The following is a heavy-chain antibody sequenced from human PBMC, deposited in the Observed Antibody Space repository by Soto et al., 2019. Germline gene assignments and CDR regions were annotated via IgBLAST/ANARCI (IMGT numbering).Heavy chain of an antibody. V-gene: IGHV3-13*01. J-gene: IGHJ3*02. CDR1: GFTFSGYG. CDR3: ARGGGFGEQYSDAFDI. Sequence: EVQLVESGGGLVQAGGSLRLSCAASGFTFSGYGMHWVRQAAGESLEWVSVIGTSGHAFYADSVKGRFTITREDAKNSVYLQMESLGDGETAVYYCARGGGFGEQYSDAFDIWGQGTMVTVSS. CDR2: IGTSGHA. D-gene: IGHD3-10*01.